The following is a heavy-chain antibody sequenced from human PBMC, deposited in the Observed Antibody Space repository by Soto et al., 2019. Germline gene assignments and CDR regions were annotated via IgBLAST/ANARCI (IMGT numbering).Heavy chain of an antibody. CDR3: ARDAGFGEYDY. Sequence: QVQLQESGPGLVKPSQTQSVTCTVSGGSISSGGYYWSWIRQHPGKGREWIGYIYYSGSTYYNPSLKSRVTISVDTSKNQVTLKLSSVTAADTAVYYCARDAGFGEYDYWGQGTLVTVSS. CDR2: IYYSGST. V-gene: IGHV4-31*03. CDR1: GGSISSGGYY. D-gene: IGHD3-10*01. J-gene: IGHJ4*02.